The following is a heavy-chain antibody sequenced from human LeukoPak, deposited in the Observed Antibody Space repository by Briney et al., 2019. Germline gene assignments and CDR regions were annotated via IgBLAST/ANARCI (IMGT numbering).Heavy chain of an antibody. CDR2: ISSSSSYI. J-gene: IGHJ6*02. CDR1: GFTFSSYS. Sequence: GGSLRLSCAASGFTFSSYSMNWVRQAPGKGLEWVSSISSSSSYIYYADSVKGRFTISRDNAKNSLYLQMNSLRAEDTAVYYCARDHADTAMQHEDYYYYYGMDVWGQGTTVTVSS. D-gene: IGHD5-18*01. CDR3: ARDHADTAMQHEDYYYYYGMDV. V-gene: IGHV3-21*01.